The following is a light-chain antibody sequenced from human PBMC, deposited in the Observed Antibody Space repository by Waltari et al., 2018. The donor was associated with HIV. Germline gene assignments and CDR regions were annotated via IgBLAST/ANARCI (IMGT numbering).Light chain of an antibody. V-gene: IGLV1-51*01. CDR2: DKN. CDR1: SSNIGNNY. Sequence: QSVLTQPPSVSAAPGQKVTISCSGSSSNIGNNYISRYQQLPGTAPKLLIYDKNKRPSGIPDRFSGSKSGTSATLGITGLQTGDEADYYCGTWDSSLSAVVFGGGTKLTVL. CDR3: GTWDSSLSAVV. J-gene: IGLJ2*01.